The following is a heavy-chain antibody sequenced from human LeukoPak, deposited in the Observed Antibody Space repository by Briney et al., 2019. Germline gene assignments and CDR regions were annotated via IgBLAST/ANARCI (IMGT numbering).Heavy chain of an antibody. D-gene: IGHD3-9*01. CDR3: ARAPRAVSLRYFDWLLHYFDY. J-gene: IGHJ4*02. CDR1: GFTFSDYY. CDR2: ISSSSSYI. Sequence: PGGSLRLSCAASGFTFSDYYMSWIRQAPGKGLEWVSSISSSSSYIYYADSVKGRFTISRDNAKNSLYLQMNSLRAEDTAVYYCARAPRAVSLRYFDWLLHYFDYWGQGTLVTVSS. V-gene: IGHV3-11*06.